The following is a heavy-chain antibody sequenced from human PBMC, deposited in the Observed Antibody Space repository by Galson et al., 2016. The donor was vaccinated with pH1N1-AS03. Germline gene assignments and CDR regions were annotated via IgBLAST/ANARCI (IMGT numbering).Heavy chain of an antibody. D-gene: IGHD5-18*01. CDR2: ISESGVRT. CDR1: GFTFSSQA. J-gene: IGHJ5*02. Sequence: SLRLSCAASGFTFSSQAMSWVRQAPGKGLEWVASISESGVRTYYTDSVEGRFTISRDNSKNTLYLQMDSLGAEDTAVFYCARGRSQLWGPWGQGTLITVSS. CDR3: ARGRSQLWGP. V-gene: IGHV3-23*01.